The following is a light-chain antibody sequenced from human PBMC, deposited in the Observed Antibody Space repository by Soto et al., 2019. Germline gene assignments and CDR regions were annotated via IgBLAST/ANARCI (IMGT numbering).Light chain of an antibody. CDR3: QQYNVWPLT. Sequence: EIVMTQSPATLSVSPGETATLSCRASQSVSSNLAWYQQKPGQTPKLLIYVASTRATGIPARFSGSGSGTEFTLTISSLQSEDFAVYYCQQYNVWPLTFGGGTNVEFK. CDR2: VAS. CDR1: QSVSSN. V-gene: IGKV3-15*01. J-gene: IGKJ4*01.